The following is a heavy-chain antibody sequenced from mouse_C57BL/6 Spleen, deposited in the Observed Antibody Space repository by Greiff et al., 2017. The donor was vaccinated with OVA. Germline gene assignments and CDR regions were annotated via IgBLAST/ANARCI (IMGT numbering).Heavy chain of an antibody. V-gene: IGHV1-53*01. CDR1: GYTFTSYW. D-gene: IGHD2-3*01. CDR3: ARGDGYSDYAMDY. Sequence: QVQLKQPGTELVKPGASVKLSCKASGYTFTSYWMHWVKQRPGQGLEWIGNINPSNGGTNYNEKFKSKATLTVDKSSSTAYMQLSSLTSEDSAVYYCARGDGYSDYAMDYWGQGTSVTVSS. J-gene: IGHJ4*01. CDR2: INPSNGGT.